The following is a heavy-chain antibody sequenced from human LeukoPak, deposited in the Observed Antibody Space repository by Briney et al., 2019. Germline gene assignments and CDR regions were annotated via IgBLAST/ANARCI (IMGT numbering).Heavy chain of an antibody. J-gene: IGHJ6*04. CDR3: ARAAGPRYCSSTSCRNDYYYGMDV. V-gene: IGHV1-69*06. CDR1: GGTFSSYA. Sequence: ASVKVSCKASGGTFSSYAISWVRQAPGQGLEWMGGIIPIVGTANYAQKFQGRGTITAAKSTSTAYMELSSLRSEDTAVYYCARAAGPRYCSSTSCRNDYYYGMDVWGKGTTVTVSS. CDR2: IIPIVGTA. D-gene: IGHD2-2*01.